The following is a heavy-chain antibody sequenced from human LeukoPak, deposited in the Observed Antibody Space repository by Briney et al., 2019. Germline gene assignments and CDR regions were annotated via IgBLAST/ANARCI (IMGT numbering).Heavy chain of an antibody. CDR3: ARDRPGGSSLDY. CDR2: IYYTGST. V-gene: IGHV4-59*01. D-gene: IGHD6-13*01. Sequence: SETLSLTCTVSGGSISRDYWGWIRQPPGKGLEWIGYIYYTGSTNYNPSLKSRVTISVDTSKNQFPLKLSSVTAADTAVYYCARDRPGGSSLDYWGQGTLVTVSS. J-gene: IGHJ4*02. CDR1: GGSISRDY.